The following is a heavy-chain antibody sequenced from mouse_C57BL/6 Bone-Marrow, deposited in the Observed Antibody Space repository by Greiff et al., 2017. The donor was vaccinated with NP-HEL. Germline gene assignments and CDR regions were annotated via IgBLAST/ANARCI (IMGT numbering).Heavy chain of an antibody. Sequence: QVQLQQSGPGLVQPSQSLSITCTVSGFSLTSYGVHWVRQSPGKGLEWLGVIWSGGITDSNAAFISRLSISQDNSKRQVFFKMNSLQADDTAIYYCARNYYGSSYPAWFAYWGQGTLVTVSA. J-gene: IGHJ3*01. D-gene: IGHD1-1*01. V-gene: IGHV2-2*01. CDR3: ARNYYGSSYPAWFAY. CDR1: GFSLTSYG. CDR2: IWSGGIT.